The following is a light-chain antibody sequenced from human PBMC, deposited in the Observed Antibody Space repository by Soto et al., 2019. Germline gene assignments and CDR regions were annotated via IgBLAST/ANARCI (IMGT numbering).Light chain of an antibody. CDR3: KQRSNWNIT. CDR1: QSVSSY. CDR2: DES. Sequence: EIVCTQSPATLSLSPGERATLSCRASQSVSSYLAWHQKKNGQDHRIIIYDESNRATGIPDRLSGSGYGKDFTIKLRRIENEELAVYECKQRSNWNITFGKGTRLEIK. J-gene: IGKJ5*01. V-gene: IGKV3-11*01.